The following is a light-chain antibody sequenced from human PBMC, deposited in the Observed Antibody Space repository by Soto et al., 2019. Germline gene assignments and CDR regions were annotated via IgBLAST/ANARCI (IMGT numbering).Light chain of an antibody. CDR3: QQLNSDRHSYT. V-gene: IGKV1-13*02. J-gene: IGKJ2*01. CDR1: QGISSA. CDR2: DAS. Sequence: AIQLTQSPSYLSASVGDRVTITCRASQGISSALAWYQQKPGKAPKLLIYDASSLESGVPSRFSVSGSGSDFTLTISSLQPEDFATYYYQQLNSDRHSYTFGQGTKLEIK.